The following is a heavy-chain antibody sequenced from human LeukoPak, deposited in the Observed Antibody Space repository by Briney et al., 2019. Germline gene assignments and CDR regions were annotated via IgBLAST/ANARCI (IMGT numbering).Heavy chain of an antibody. Sequence: GRSLRLSCAASGFTFSSYGMHWVRQAPGKGLEWVAVIWYDGSNKYYADSVKGRFTISRDNSKNTLYLQMNSLRAEDTAVYYCARGGQYSNSWYGYFDYWGQGTLVTVSS. D-gene: IGHD6-13*01. CDR2: IWYDGSNK. CDR3: ARGGQYSNSWYGYFDY. J-gene: IGHJ4*02. CDR1: GFTFSSYG. V-gene: IGHV3-33*01.